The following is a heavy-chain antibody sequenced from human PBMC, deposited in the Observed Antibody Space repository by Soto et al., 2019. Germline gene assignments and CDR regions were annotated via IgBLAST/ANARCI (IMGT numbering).Heavy chain of an antibody. Sequence: PSETLSLTCTVSGGSISSGGYYWSWIRQHPGKGLEWIGYIYHSGSTYYNPSLKSRVTISVDTSKNQFSLKLSSVTAADTAVYYCARGRGYSYGYKGRFDPWGQGTLVTVSS. CDR2: IYHSGST. J-gene: IGHJ5*02. V-gene: IGHV4-31*03. D-gene: IGHD5-18*01. CDR1: GGSISSGGYY. CDR3: ARGRGYSYGYKGRFDP.